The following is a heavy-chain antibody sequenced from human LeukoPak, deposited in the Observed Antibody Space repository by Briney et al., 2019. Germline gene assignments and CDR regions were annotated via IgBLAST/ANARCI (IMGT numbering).Heavy chain of an antibody. J-gene: IGHJ4*02. CDR2: INHSGST. V-gene: IGHV4-34*01. Sequence: PSETLSLTCAVYGGSFSGYYWSWIRQPPGKGLEWIGEINHSGSTNYNPSLKSRVTISVDTSKNQFSLKLSSETAADTAVYYCAIRKDYGDPRGFAYWGQGTLVTVSS. CDR3: AIRKDYGDPRGFAY. CDR1: GGSFSGYY. D-gene: IGHD4-17*01.